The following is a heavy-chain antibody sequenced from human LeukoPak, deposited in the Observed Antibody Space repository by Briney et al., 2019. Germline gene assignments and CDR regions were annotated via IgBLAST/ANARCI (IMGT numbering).Heavy chain of an antibody. D-gene: IGHD2-15*01. V-gene: IGHV4-31*03. Sequence: PSQTLSLTCTVSGGSISSGGYYWSWIRQHPGEGLEWIGYIYYSGSAYYNPSLKSRVTISVDTSKNQFSLKLSSVTAADTAVYYCARSVSCSGGSCYYNWFDPWGQGTLATVSS. CDR2: IYYSGSA. CDR3: ARSVSCSGGSCYYNWFDP. J-gene: IGHJ5*02. CDR1: GGSISSGGYY.